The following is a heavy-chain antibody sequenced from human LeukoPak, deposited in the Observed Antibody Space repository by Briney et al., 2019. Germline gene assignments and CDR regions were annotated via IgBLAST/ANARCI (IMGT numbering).Heavy chain of an antibody. CDR3: ASTSKGVVPYYYYYMDV. J-gene: IGHJ6*03. V-gene: IGHV3-7*01. CDR2: IKQDGSEK. Sequence: GGSLRLSCAASGFTFSSYWMSWVRQAPGKGLEWVANIKQDGSEKNYVDSVKGRFTISRDNAKNSLFLQMNSLRAEDTAVYYCASTSKGVVPYYYYYMDVWGKGTTVTVSS. CDR1: GFTFSSYW. D-gene: IGHD2-21*01.